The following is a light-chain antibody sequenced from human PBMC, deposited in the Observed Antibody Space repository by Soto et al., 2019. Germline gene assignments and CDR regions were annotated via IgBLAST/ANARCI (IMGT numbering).Light chain of an antibody. J-gene: IGLJ2*01. V-gene: IGLV2-14*01. Sequence: QSALTQPASVSGSPGQWITISCTGTSSDVGGYNYVSWYQQHPGKAPKLMIYDVSNRPSGVSNRFSGSKSGNTASLTISGLQAEDEADYYCSSYTSSSIVVFGGGTQLTVL. CDR3: SSYTSSSIVV. CDR1: SSDVGGYNY. CDR2: DVS.